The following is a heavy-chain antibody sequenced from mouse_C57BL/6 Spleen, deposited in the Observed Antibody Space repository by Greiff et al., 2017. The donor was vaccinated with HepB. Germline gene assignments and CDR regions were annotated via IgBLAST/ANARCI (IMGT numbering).Heavy chain of an antibody. CDR1: GYTFTSYW. D-gene: IGHD3-1*01. Sequence: VQLQQPGAELVKPGASVKLSCKASGYTFTSYWMQWVKQRPGQGLEWIGEIDPSDSYTNYNQKFKGKATLTVDTSSSTADMQLSSRTSEDSAVYYCARSGGSHAMDYWGQGTSVTVSS. V-gene: IGHV1-50*01. CDR2: IDPSDSYT. CDR3: ARSGGSHAMDY. J-gene: IGHJ4*01.